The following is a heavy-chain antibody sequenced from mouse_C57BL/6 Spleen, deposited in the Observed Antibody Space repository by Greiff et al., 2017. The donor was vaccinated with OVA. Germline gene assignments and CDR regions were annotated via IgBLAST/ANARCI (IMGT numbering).Heavy chain of an antibody. CDR2: IWSDGST. Sequence: VKLEESGPGLVAPSQSLSITCTVSGFSLTSYGVHWVRQPPGKGLEWLVVIWSDGSTTYNSALKSRLSISKDNSKSQVFLKMNSLQTDDTAMYYCARQKNGNPYAMDYWGQGTSVTVSS. CDR3: ARQKNGNPYAMDY. J-gene: IGHJ4*01. V-gene: IGHV2-6-1*01. D-gene: IGHD2-1*01. CDR1: GFSLTSYG.